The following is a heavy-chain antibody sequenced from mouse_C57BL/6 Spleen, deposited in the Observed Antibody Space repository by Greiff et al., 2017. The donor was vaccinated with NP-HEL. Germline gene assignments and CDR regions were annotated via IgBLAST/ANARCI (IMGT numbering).Heavy chain of an antibody. J-gene: IGHJ2*01. CDR1: GYTFTSYW. CDR2: IYPSDSET. Sequence: VQLQQPGAELVRPGSSVKLSCKASGYTFTSYWMDWVKQRPGQGLEWIGNIYPSDSETHYNQKFKDKATLTVDKSSSTAYMQLSSLTSEDSAVYYCARRGPFITTVVAHFDYWGQGTTLTVSS. V-gene: IGHV1-61*01. CDR3: ARRGPFITTVVAHFDY. D-gene: IGHD1-1*01.